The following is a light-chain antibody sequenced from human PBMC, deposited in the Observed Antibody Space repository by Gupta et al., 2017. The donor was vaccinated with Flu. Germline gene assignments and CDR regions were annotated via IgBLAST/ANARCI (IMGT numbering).Light chain of an antibody. Sequence: MVTISSTGTSSNVGSNNVNWYQHGPGPAPNLLIYSNNRRSSGVPERFSGSKSGTSATIPITGLQAEDEADYYWAATDDSRDGWVFGGGTKLTVL. V-gene: IGLV1-44*01. CDR1: SSNVGSNN. J-gene: IGLJ3*02. CDR3: AATDDSRDGWV. CDR2: SNN.